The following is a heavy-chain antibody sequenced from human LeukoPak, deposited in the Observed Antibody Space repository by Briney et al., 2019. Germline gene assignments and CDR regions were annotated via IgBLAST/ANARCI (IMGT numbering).Heavy chain of an antibody. Sequence: SETLSLTCTVSGGSISSGGYSWSWIRQHPGKGLEWIGYIYYSGSNYYNPSLKSRVTISVDTSKNQFSLKLSSVTAADTAVYYCARVGGSGSYYNSYFDYWGQGTLVTVSS. J-gene: IGHJ4*02. CDR1: GGSISSGGYS. CDR2: IYYSGSN. CDR3: ARVGGSGSYYNSYFDY. D-gene: IGHD3-10*01. V-gene: IGHV4-31*03.